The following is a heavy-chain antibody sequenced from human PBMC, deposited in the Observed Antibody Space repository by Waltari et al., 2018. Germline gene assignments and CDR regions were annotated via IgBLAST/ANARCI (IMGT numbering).Heavy chain of an antibody. V-gene: IGHV1-69*14. CDR3: ARVSDIVVVVAAPNAFDI. CDR2: IIPIFGTA. D-gene: IGHD2-15*01. Sequence: QVQLVQSGAEVKTPGSSVKVSCKASGGTFSSYAISWVRQAPGHGLEWMGGIIPIFGTANYAQKFQGRVTITADKSTSTAYMELSSLRSEDTAVYYCARVSDIVVVVAAPNAFDIWGQGTMVTVSS. J-gene: IGHJ3*02. CDR1: GGTFSSYA.